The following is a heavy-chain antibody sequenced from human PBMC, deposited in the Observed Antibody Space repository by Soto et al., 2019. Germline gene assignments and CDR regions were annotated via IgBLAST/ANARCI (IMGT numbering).Heavy chain of an antibody. J-gene: IGHJ6*02. D-gene: IGHD2-2*01. CDR1: GFTVSSNY. Sequence: EVQLVESGGGLVQPGGSLRLSCAASGFTVSSNYMSWVRQAPGKGLEWVSVIYSGGSTYYADSVKGRFTISRDNSKNTLYLHMNRLRADERDVYYCARGLGDCISTSWYGVYYYYGMDVWGQGTTVTVSS. V-gene: IGHV3-66*01. CDR2: IYSGGST. CDR3: ARGLGDCISTSWYGVYYYYGMDV.